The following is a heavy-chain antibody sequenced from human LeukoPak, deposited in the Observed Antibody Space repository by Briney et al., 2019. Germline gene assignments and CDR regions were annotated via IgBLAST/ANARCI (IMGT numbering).Heavy chain of an antibody. J-gene: IGHJ6*02. V-gene: IGHV4-61*08. CDR3: ARDWVVPAAKSTYYYYYGMDV. Sequence: PSETLSLTCTVSGGSVSSGGYYWSWIRQPPGKGLEWIGYIYYSGSTNYIPSLKSRVTISVDTSKNQFSLKLTSVTAADTAVYYCARDWVVPAAKSTYYYYYGMDVWGQGTTVTVSS. D-gene: IGHD2-2*01. CDR1: GGSVSSGGYY. CDR2: IYYSGST.